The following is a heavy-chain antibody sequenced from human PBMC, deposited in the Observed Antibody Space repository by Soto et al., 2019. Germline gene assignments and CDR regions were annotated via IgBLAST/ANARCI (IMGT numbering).Heavy chain of an antibody. V-gene: IGHV4-30-4*01. D-gene: IGHD3-10*01. CDR1: GGSISSGDYY. CDR3: ARGSSGRDYYYYYGMDV. CDR2: IYYSGST. J-gene: IGHJ6*02. Sequence: QVQLQESGPGLVKPSQTLSLTCTVSGGSISSGDYYWSWIRQPPGKGLEWIGYIYYSGSTYYNPSLKSRVTISVDTSKNQFSLKLSSVTAADTAVYYCARGSSGRDYYYYYGMDVWGQGTTVTVSS.